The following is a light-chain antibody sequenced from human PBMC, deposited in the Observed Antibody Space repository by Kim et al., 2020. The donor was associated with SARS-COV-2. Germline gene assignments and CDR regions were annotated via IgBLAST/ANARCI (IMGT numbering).Light chain of an antibody. CDR3: SSYTASSQRV. J-gene: IGLJ3*02. Sequence: GESSIIFCSCNSSDVGGDNYVALYQQHQGTAANLMMIDVGNLPSGVSSDLFCSKSGNTAALTTSCLQPEDEEAYYCSSYTASSQRVFGGGTQLTVL. CDR1: SSDVGGDNY. V-gene: IGLV2-14*03. CDR2: DVG.